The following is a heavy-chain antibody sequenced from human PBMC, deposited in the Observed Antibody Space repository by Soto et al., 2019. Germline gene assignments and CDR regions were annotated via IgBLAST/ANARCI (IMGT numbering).Heavy chain of an antibody. D-gene: IGHD3-10*01. CDR3: ARDPSHGSGSYLDD. J-gene: IGHJ4*02. CDR2: IWFDGSNK. Sequence: GGSLRLSCAASGFTFSDYGMHWVRQAPGKGLEWVAVIWFDGSNKYYGDSVKGRFTVSRDNSKNTLYLQMNGLRAEDTGVFYCARDPSHGSGSYLDDWGQGTLVTVSS. V-gene: IGHV3-33*01. CDR1: GFTFSDYG.